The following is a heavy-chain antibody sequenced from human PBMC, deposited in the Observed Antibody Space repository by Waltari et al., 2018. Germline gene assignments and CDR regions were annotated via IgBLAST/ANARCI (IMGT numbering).Heavy chain of an antibody. D-gene: IGHD6-6*01. CDR2: IYHSGST. J-gene: IGHJ4*02. CDR3: AREGGAARPGF. CDR1: GYSISSGYY. V-gene: IGHV4-38-2*02. Sequence: QVQLQESGPGLVKPSETLSLTCTVSGYSISSGYYWGWTRQPPGKGLEWIGSIYHSGSTYYNPSLKSRVTISVDTSKNQFSLKLSSVTAADTAVYYCAREGGAARPGFWGQGTLVTVSS.